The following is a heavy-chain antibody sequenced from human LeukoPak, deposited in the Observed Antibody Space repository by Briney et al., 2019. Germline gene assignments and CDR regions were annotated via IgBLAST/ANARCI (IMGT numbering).Heavy chain of an antibody. CDR3: AKDSGYSYGYYFDY. CDR1: GFTFSSYG. CDR2: ISYDGSNK. J-gene: IGHJ4*02. D-gene: IGHD5-18*01. Sequence: PGGSLRLSCAASGFTFSSYGMHWVRQAPGKGLEWVAVISYDGSNKYYADSVKGRFTISRDNSKNTLYLQMYSLRAEDTAVYYCAKDSGYSYGYYFDYWGQGTLVTVSS. V-gene: IGHV3-30*18.